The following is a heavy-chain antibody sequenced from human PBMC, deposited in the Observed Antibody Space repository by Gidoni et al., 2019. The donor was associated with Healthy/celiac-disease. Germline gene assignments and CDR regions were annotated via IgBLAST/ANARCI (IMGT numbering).Heavy chain of an antibody. J-gene: IGHJ5*02. Sequence: QVQLQESCPGLVKPSETLSLTCTVSGGSISNYYWSWIRQPPGKGLEWIAYIYYSGSTKYNPSLESRVTISVDTSKNQFFLKVSSLTAADTAVYYCARSSGSRFDPWGQGTLVTVSS. D-gene: IGHD3-10*01. CDR1: GGSISNYY. V-gene: IGHV4-59*01. CDR2: IYYSGST. CDR3: ARSSGSRFDP.